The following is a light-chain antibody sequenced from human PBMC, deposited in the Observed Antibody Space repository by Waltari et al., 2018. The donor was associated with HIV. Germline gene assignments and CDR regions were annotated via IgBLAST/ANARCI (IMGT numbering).Light chain of an antibody. CDR1: QNINNY. CDR3: QQSFSAAIT. V-gene: IGKV1-39*01. J-gene: IGKJ5*01. CDR2: GAS. Sequence: DIQMTQSPSSLSASVGDTVTITCRASQNINNYLNRYQQRPGKPPKLLIYGASSLQPGVPSRFSARTSGANFTLTIRRLQPEDFASYYCQQSFSAAITLGQGTRL.